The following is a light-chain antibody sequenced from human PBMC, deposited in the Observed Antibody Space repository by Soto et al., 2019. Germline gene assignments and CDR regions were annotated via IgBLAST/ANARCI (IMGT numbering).Light chain of an antibody. CDR3: GSYTSRSSSTYV. Sequence: QSVLTQPASVSGSPGQSITISCTGTSSDVGGYNYVSWYQQHPGKAPKLMIYDVSNRPSGVSNRFSGSKSGNTASLTISGLQAEDDVDYYCGSYTSRSSSTYVFGTGTKVTVL. CDR1: SSDVGGYNY. CDR2: DVS. V-gene: IGLV2-14*01. J-gene: IGLJ1*01.